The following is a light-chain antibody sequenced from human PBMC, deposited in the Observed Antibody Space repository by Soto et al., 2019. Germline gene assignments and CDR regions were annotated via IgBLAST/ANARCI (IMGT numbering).Light chain of an antibody. CDR2: DAS. CDR3: QQRSNWPPIT. CDR1: QGIANY. J-gene: IGKJ5*01. Sequence: DIQMTQSPSSLSASVGDRVTIAFRASQGIANYVAWYQQSPGKVPKLLIYDASNRATGIPARFSGSGSGTDFTLTIRSLEPEDFAVYYCQQRSNWPPITCGQGTRREIK. V-gene: IGKV1-27*01.